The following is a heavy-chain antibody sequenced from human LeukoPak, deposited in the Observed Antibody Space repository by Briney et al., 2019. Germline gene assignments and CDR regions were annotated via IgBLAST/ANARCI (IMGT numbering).Heavy chain of an antibody. Sequence: ASVKVSCKASGGTFSSYAISWVRQAPGQGLEWMGGIIPIFGTANYAQKFQGRVTITADESTSTAYMELSSLRSEDTAVYYCARDLGYDFWTGSFGYWGQGTLVTVSS. D-gene: IGHD3-3*01. CDR2: IIPIFGTA. CDR1: GGTFSSYA. CDR3: ARDLGYDFWTGSFGY. V-gene: IGHV1-69*13. J-gene: IGHJ4*02.